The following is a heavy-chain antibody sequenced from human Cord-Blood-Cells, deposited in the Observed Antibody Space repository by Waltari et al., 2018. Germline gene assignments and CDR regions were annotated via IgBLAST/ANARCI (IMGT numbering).Heavy chain of an antibody. CDR2: FEPEDGET. J-gene: IGHJ2*01. Sequence: QVQLVQSGAEVKKPGASVKVSCKVSGYTLTELSMHWVRQAPGNGIEWMGGFEPEDGETIYAQKSQGRVTRTDDTSTDTAYMERSSLRSQDTAVYYCATGGNSWYWYFDLWRRCTLVPASP. D-gene: IGHD6-13*01. V-gene: IGHV1-24*01. CDR1: GYTLTELS. CDR3: ATGGNSWYWYFDL.